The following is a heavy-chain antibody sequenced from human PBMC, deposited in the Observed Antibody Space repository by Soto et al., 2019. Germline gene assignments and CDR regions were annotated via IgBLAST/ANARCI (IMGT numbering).Heavy chain of an antibody. CDR1: GFIFNNYA. CDR3: ATAGNYDSSGRDF. V-gene: IGHV1-18*04. J-gene: IGHJ4*02. Sequence: ASGKVSCKAFGFIFNNYAISWVRQAPGQGLEWMGWISANSGNTNYAQKLQGRVTMTTDTSTSTAYRELRSLRSDDPAVYYCATAGNYDSSGRDFWGQGTLVTVSS. CDR2: ISANSGNT. D-gene: IGHD3-22*01.